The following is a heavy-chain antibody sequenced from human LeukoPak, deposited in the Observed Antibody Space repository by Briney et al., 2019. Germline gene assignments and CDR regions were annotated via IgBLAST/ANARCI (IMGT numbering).Heavy chain of an antibody. CDR1: GFTFSGYA. V-gene: IGHV3-30*04. CDR3: ARDERLPAAMDNYYYGMDV. D-gene: IGHD2-2*01. CDR2: ISYDGSNK. J-gene: IGHJ6*04. Sequence: GGSLRLSCAASGFTFSGYAMHWVRQAPGKGLEWVAVISYDGSNKYYADSVKGRFTISRDNSKNTLYLQMNSLRAEDTAVYYCARDERLPAAMDNYYYGMDVWGKGTTVTVSS.